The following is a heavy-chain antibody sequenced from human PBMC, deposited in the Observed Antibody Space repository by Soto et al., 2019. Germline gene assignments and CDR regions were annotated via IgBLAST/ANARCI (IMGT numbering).Heavy chain of an antibody. CDR2: VKSKVDGGTI. D-gene: IGHD3-9*01. Sequence: GGSLRLSCVASGFTFKGAWMNWVRQAPGKGLEWVGRVKSKVDGGTIDYAAPVKGRFTISRDDSKDTVYLQMNSLKTEDTAVYYCAHKGPEDWPLDYWGQGTLVTVSS. CDR3: AHKGPEDWPLDY. V-gene: IGHV3-15*07. J-gene: IGHJ4*02. CDR1: GFTFKGAW.